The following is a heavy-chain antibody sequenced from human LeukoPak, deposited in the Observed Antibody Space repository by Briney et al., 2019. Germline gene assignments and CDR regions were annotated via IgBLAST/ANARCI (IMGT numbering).Heavy chain of an antibody. CDR2: ISDSGGTT. V-gene: IGHV3-23*01. Sequence: GGSLRLSCVGSGFTFSSYAMSWVRQAPGKRLEWVASISDSGGTTYYLDSVRGRFTISRDNSKNTLYLQMNSLRAEDTAIYSCARDIRGSGNYGWFDPWGQGTLVTVSS. J-gene: IGHJ5*02. CDR3: ARDIRGSGNYGWFDP. CDR1: GFTFSSYA. D-gene: IGHD3-10*01.